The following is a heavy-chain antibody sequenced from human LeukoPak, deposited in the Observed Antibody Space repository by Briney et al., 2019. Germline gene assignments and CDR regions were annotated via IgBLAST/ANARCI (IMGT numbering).Heavy chain of an antibody. J-gene: IGHJ4*02. V-gene: IGHV1-69*01. CDR3: ARMDNGGGNAVY. CDR2: IIPIFGTA. D-gene: IGHD2-15*01. CDR1: GGTFSSYA. Sequence: SVTVSCKASGGTFSSYAISWVRQAPGQGLEWMGGIIPIFGTANYAQKFQGRVTITADESTSTAYMELSSLRSEDTAVYYCARMDNGGGNAVYWGQGTLVTVSS.